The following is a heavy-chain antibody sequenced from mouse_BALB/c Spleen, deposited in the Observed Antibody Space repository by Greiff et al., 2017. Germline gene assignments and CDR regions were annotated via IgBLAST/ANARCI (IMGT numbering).Heavy chain of an antibody. D-gene: IGHD2-10*01. CDR1: GFNIKDNY. V-gene: IGHV14-3*02. Sequence: VQLQQSGAELVKPGASVKLSCTASGFNIKDNYMHWVKQRPEQGLEWIGRIDPANGNTKYDPKFQGKATITADTSSNTAYLQLSSLTSEDTAVYYCARSYPGFDYWGEGTTLTVSS. CDR2: IDPANGNT. CDR3: ARSYPGFDY. J-gene: IGHJ2*01.